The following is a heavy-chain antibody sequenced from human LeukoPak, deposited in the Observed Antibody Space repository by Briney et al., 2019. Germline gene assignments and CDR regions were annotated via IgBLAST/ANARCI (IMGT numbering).Heavy chain of an antibody. V-gene: IGHV1-69*13. Sequence: SVTVSCKASGGTFSSYAISWVRQAPGQGLEWMGGIIPIFGTANYAQKFQGRVTITADESTSTAYMELSSLRSEDTAVYYCARAGWNDFWSGPNYYYYGMDVWGQGTTVTVSS. CDR1: GGTFSSYA. D-gene: IGHD3-3*01. CDR2: IIPIFGTA. J-gene: IGHJ6*02. CDR3: ARAGWNDFWSGPNYYYYGMDV.